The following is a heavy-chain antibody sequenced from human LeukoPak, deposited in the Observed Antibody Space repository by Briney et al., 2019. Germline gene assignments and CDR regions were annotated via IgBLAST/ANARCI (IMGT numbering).Heavy chain of an antibody. J-gene: IGHJ4*02. D-gene: IGHD2-2*01. CDR3: AKEFSSHFDY. V-gene: IGHV3-30*18. CDR1: GFTLSSYD. CDR2: ISYDGGNE. Sequence: GVSLRLSCAASGFTLSSYDMHWVRQGPGKGLEWVAVISYDGGNEYYADSVKGRFTISRDNSKNTLYLQMNSLRAEDTAVYYCAKEFSSHFDYWGQGTLVTVSS.